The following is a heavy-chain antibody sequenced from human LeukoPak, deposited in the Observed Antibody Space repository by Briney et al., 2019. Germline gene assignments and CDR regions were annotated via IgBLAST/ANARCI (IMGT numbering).Heavy chain of an antibody. CDR3: ARRNYDFWSGYSGHAFDI. J-gene: IGHJ3*02. V-gene: IGHV4-4*07. CDR1: GGSISSYY. Sequence: SETLSLTCTVSGGSISSYYWSWIRQPAGKGLEWIGRISTSGSTNYNPSLKSRVTTSVDTSKNQFSLKLSSVTAADTAVYYCARRNYDFWSGYSGHAFDIWGQGTMVTVSS. CDR2: ISTSGST. D-gene: IGHD3-3*01.